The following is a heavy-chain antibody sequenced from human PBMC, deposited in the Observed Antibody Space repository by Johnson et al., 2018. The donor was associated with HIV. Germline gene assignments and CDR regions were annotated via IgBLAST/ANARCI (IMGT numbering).Heavy chain of an antibody. CDR1: GFTFSSYG. Sequence: QVQLVESGGGLVQPGGSLRLSCAASGFTFSSYGMHWVRQAPGKGLEWVAVIWYDGSNKYYADSVKGRFHISRDNSKNTLYMQMNSLRAEDTAVYYCAKDYYDSSGYLVGDAFDIWGQGTMVTVSS. D-gene: IGHD3-22*01. V-gene: IGHV3-30*02. J-gene: IGHJ3*02. CDR2: IWYDGSNK. CDR3: AKDYYDSSGYLVGDAFDI.